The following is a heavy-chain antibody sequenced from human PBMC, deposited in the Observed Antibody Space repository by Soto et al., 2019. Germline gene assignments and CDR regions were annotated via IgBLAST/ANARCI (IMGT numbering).Heavy chain of an antibody. CDR3: ARMKIAVAGTGHYYGMDV. CDR2: INHSGST. V-gene: IGHV4-34*01. J-gene: IGHJ6*02. Sequence: SETLSLTCAVYGGSFSGYYWSWIRQPPGKGLEWIGEINHSGSTNYNPSLKSRVTISVDTSKNQFSLKLSSVTAADTAVYYCARMKIAVAGTGHYYGMDVWGHGTTVTVSS. D-gene: IGHD6-19*01. CDR1: GGSFSGYY.